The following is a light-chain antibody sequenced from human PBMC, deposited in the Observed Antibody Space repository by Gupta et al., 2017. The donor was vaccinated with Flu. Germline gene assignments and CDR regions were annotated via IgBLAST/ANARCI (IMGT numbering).Light chain of an antibody. Sequence: DIVLTQSPLPLPVPSGEPASITCSSSQRLLHSNGNNYLDWYLQKPGQPPQLLMYLGSYRASGVPDRFSCSGSGTDFTLNISRVEAEDVGIYYCMQAQQPMDGFGEGTRVEIK. CDR2: LGS. J-gene: IGKJ4*01. CDR3: MQAQQPMDG. V-gene: IGKV2-28*01. CDR1: QRLLHSNGNNY.